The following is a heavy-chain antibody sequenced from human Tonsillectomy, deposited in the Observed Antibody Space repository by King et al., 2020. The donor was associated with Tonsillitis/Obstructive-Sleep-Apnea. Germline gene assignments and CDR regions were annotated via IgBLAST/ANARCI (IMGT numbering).Heavy chain of an antibody. CDR1: GVSLSTSGVG. V-gene: IGHV2-5*01. Sequence: TLKESGPTLVKPTQTLTLTYTFSGVSLSTSGVGVGWIRQPPGKALVGLALIFGYDDKPYSPSLKSRLTITKDTSKNRVVLTMTNMDPVDTATYYCAHIPDGSGSYYNPAFDIWGQGTMVTVSS. J-gene: IGHJ3*02. CDR2: IFGYDDK. D-gene: IGHD3-10*01. CDR3: AHIPDGSGSYYNPAFDI.